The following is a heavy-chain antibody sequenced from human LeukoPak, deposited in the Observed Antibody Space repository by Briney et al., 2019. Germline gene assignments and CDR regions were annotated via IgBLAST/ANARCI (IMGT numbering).Heavy chain of an antibody. D-gene: IGHD4-23*01. Sequence: GGSLRLSCAASGFTFSNYGIHWVRQAPGKGLEGVAVIWYDGSNKYYADSVKGRFTISRDNSKNTLYLQMNSMRAQDTAVYYCAKDSGGNQFSYYMDVWSKGTTVTVPS. V-gene: IGHV3-30*02. CDR1: GFTFSNYG. J-gene: IGHJ6*03. CDR2: IWYDGSNK. CDR3: AKDSGGNQFSYYMDV.